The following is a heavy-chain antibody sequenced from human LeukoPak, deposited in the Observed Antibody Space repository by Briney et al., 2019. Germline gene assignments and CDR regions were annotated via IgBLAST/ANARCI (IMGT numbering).Heavy chain of an antibody. CDR3: ARGDTAMKAKIDY. V-gene: IGHV1-69*01. J-gene: IGHJ4*02. CDR2: IITNYGTT. CDR1: GGTFSNYA. D-gene: IGHD5-18*01. Sequence: GSSVKVSCKASGGTFSNYAISWVRQAPGQGLEWMGGIITNYGTTNYAQKYQGRVTITADESTSTAYMELSSLRSEDTAVYYCARGDTAMKAKIDYGGQGTLFTVSS.